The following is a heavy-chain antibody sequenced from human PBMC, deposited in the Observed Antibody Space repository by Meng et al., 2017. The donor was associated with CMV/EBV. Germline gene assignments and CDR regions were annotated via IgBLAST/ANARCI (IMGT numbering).Heavy chain of an antibody. Sequence: ASVKVSCKASGYTSTSYGTSWVRQAPGQAPEWMGWISAYNGNTNYAQKLQGRVTMTTDTSTSTAYMELRSLRSDDTAVYYCARDNIAAAAAYYYYGMDVWGQGTTVTVSS. D-gene: IGHD6-13*01. CDR3: ARDNIAAAAAYYYYGMDV. J-gene: IGHJ6*02. CDR2: ISAYNGNT. V-gene: IGHV1-18*01. CDR1: GYTSTSYG.